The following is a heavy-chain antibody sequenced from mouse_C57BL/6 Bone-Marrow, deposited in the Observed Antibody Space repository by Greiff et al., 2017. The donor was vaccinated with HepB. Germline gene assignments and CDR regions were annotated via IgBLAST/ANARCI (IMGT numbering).Heavy chain of an antibody. V-gene: IGHV5-4*01. CDR2: ISDGGSYT. CDR1: GFTFSSYA. CDR3: AREGWLRRAWFAY. J-gene: IGHJ3*01. Sequence: EVMLVESGGGLVKPGGSLKLSCAASGFTFSSYAMSWVRQTPEKRLEWVATISDGGSYTYYPDNVKGRFTISRDNAKNNLYLQMSHLKSEDTAMYYGAREGWLRRAWFAYWGQGTLVTVSA. D-gene: IGHD2-2*01.